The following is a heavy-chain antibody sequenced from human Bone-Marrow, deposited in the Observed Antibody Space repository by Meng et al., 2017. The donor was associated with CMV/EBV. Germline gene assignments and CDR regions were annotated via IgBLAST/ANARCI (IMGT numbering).Heavy chain of an antibody. CDR3: AREVGCSGGSCQPYYYGMDG. Sequence: SETLSLTCTVSGGSISSGDYYWSWIRQPPGKGLEWIGYIYYSGSTYYNPSLKSRVTISVDTSKNQFSLKLSSVTAADTAVYYCAREVGCSGGSCQPYYYGMDGWGQGTTVTVSS. CDR1: GGSISSGDYY. CDR2: IYYSGST. D-gene: IGHD2-15*01. V-gene: IGHV4-30-4*08. J-gene: IGHJ6*02.